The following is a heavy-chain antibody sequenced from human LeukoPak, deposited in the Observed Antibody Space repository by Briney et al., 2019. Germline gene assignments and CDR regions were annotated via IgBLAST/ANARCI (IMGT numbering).Heavy chain of an antibody. Sequence: PGKSLRLSCAASGFTFSKYGMHWVRQAPGEGLEWVAAISYDGSNNYYTDSVKGRFTISRDNSKNMLYLQMNSLRPEDTAVYYCAGGSVVTASLDGMDVWGQGTTVTVSS. D-gene: IGHD2-21*02. CDR2: ISYDGSNN. CDR1: GFTFSKYG. V-gene: IGHV3-30*03. J-gene: IGHJ6*02. CDR3: AGGSVVTASLDGMDV.